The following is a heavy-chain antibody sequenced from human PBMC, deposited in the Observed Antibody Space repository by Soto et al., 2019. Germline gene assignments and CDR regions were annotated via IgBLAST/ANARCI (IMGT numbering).Heavy chain of an antibody. V-gene: IGHV4-38-2*02. CDR1: GDSIDRDFY. Sequence: PSETLSLTCTVSGDSIDRDFYWTWIRQPPGKGLQFIGNVFYTGSTLYNPSLKGRVTISVDTSKNQFSLGLDSVTAAVTARYYWARTPDGYNHYFDFWGQGPLVTVTS. J-gene: IGHJ4*02. CDR3: ARTPDGYNHYFDF. D-gene: IGHD5-12*01. CDR2: VFYTGST.